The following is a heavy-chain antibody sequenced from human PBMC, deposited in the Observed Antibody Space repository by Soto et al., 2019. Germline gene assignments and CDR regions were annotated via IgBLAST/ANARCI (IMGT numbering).Heavy chain of an antibody. J-gene: IGHJ6*02. D-gene: IGHD2-2*02. CDR3: ARHQDIVVVPAAIVRYYYYGMDV. V-gene: IGHV1-69*01. Sequence: QVQLVQSGAEVKKPGSSVKVSCKASGGTFSSYAIIWVRQAPGQGLEWMGGIIPIFGTANYAQKFQGRVTITADESTSTAYMELSSLRSEDTAVYYCARHQDIVVVPAAIVRYYYYGMDVWGQGTTVTVSS. CDR2: IIPIFGTA. CDR1: GGTFSSYA.